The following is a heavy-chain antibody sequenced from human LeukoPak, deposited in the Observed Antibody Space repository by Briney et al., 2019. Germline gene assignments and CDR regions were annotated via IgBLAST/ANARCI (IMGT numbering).Heavy chain of an antibody. V-gene: IGHV3-53*01. J-gene: IGHJ6*02. D-gene: IGHD6-13*01. CDR1: GFTVSSNY. CDR3: AREGVWRQQLVDYYYGMDV. CDR2: IYSGGST. Sequence: GGSLRLSCAASGFTVSSNYMSWVRQAPEKGLEWVSVIYSGGSTYYADSVKCRFTTSRDNSKNTVYLQMNSLRAEDTAVYYCAREGVWRQQLVDYYYGMDVWGQGNTVTVSS.